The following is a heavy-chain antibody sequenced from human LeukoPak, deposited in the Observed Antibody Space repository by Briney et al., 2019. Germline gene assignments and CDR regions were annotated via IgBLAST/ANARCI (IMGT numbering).Heavy chain of an antibody. V-gene: IGHV4-59*12. D-gene: IGHD3-22*01. Sequence: SETLSLTCTVSGGSISSYYWSWIRQPPGKGLEWIGYIYYSGSTNYNPSLKSRVTISVDTSKNQFSLKLSSVTAADTAVYYCARVGYYYDSSGYLGGVYFDYWGQGTLVTVSS. J-gene: IGHJ4*02. CDR2: IYYSGST. CDR1: GGSISSYY. CDR3: ARVGYYYDSSGYLGGVYFDY.